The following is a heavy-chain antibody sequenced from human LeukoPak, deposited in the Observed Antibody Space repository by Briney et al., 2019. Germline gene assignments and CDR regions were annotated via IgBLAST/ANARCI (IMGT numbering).Heavy chain of an antibody. Sequence: ASVKVSXKASGGTFSSYAISWVRQAPGQGLEWMGGIIPIFGTANYAQKFQGRVTITTDESTSTAYMELSSLRSEDTAVYYCARGSRYSGYDNAPLGDYWGQGTLVTDSS. CDR3: ARGSRYSGYDNAPLGDY. D-gene: IGHD5-12*01. J-gene: IGHJ4*02. CDR1: GGTFSSYA. CDR2: IIPIFGTA. V-gene: IGHV1-69*05.